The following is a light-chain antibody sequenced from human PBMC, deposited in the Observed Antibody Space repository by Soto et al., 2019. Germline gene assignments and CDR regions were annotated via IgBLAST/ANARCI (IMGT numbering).Light chain of an antibody. V-gene: IGKV3-15*01. CDR1: QGIRNF. CDR3: QQSASWPST. CDR2: GAS. J-gene: IGKJ1*01. Sequence: EIVMTQSPATLSVSPGERATLSCRASQGIRNFLAWYQQKSGQAPRLLISGASTMAPGIPARFRGSGSGTDFTLTISTLQSEDFAVYYCQQSASWPSTFGQGTKVEIK.